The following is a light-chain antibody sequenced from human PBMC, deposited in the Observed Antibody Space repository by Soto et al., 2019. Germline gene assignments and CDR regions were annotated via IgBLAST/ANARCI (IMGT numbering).Light chain of an antibody. CDR1: SSDVGGYNY. J-gene: IGLJ3*02. CDR3: SSYAGSKNLV. Sequence: QSALTQPPSASGSPGQSVTISCTGTSSDVGGYNYVSWYQQHPGKVPKLMIYEVSQRPSGVPDRFSGSKSGSTASLTVSGLQAEDEADYYCSSYAGSKNLVFGGGTKLTVL. CDR2: EVS. V-gene: IGLV2-8*01.